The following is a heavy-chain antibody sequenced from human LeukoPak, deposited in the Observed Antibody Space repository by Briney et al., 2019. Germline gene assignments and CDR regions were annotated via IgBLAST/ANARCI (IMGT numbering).Heavy chain of an antibody. CDR1: GGTFSSYA. J-gene: IGHJ4*02. CDR2: FDPEDGET. Sequence: ASVKVSCKASGGTFSSYAISWVRQAPGKGLEWMGGFDPEDGETIYAQKFQGRVTMTEDTSTDTAYMELSSLRSEDTAVYYCATDLYSSSWAYFDYRGQGTLVTVPS. CDR3: ATDLYSSSWAYFDY. D-gene: IGHD6-13*01. V-gene: IGHV1-24*01.